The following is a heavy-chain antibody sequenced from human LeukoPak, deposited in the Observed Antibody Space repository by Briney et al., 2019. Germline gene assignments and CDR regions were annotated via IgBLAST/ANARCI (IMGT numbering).Heavy chain of an antibody. CDR1: GYSISTGYY. Sequence: SETLSLTCTVSGYSISTGYYWDWIRQPPGKGLEWIGRIYTSGSTNYNPSLKSRVTMSVDTSKNQFSLKLSSVTAADTAVYYCARGGYGSGPFDYWGQGTLVTVSS. CDR3: ARGGYGSGPFDY. J-gene: IGHJ4*02. D-gene: IGHD3-10*01. V-gene: IGHV4-38-2*02. CDR2: IYTSGST.